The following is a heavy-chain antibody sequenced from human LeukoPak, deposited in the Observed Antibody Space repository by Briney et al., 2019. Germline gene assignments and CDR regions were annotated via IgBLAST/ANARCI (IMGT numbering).Heavy chain of an antibody. CDR3: ARRRGGQFDWLLYVGEAFDI. D-gene: IGHD3-9*01. V-gene: IGHV4-59*01. CDR2: IYYSGST. J-gene: IGHJ3*02. Sequence: SETLSLTCAVSGGSISTYYWSWIRQPPGKGLESIGYIYYSGSTNYNPSLKSRVTISVDTSKNQFSLKLTSVTAADTAVYYCARRRGGQFDWLLYVGEAFDIWGQGTMVTVSS. CDR1: GGSISTYY.